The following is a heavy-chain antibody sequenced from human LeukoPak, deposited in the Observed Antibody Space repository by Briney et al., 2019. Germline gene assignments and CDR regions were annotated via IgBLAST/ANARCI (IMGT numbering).Heavy chain of an antibody. V-gene: IGHV5-51*01. J-gene: IGHJ4*02. D-gene: IGHD6-13*01. CDR1: GYSFTTHW. CDR2: IYPGDSDT. CDR3: ERLPIGAGGMDFDY. Sequence: GESLKISCKGSGYSFTTHWIGWVRQMPGKGLEWMGIIYPGDSDTRYSPSFQGQVTLSADKSISTAYLQWSSLRASDTAIYYCERLPIGAGGMDFDYWGRGTLVTVSS.